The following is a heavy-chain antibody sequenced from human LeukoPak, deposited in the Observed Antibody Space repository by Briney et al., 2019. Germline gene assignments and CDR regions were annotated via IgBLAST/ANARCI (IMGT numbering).Heavy chain of an antibody. D-gene: IGHD2-15*01. Sequence: ASVKVSXKASGYTFTGYYMHWVRQAPGQGLEWMGRINPNSGGTNYAQKFQGRVTMTRDTSISTAYMELSRLRSDDTAVYYCASISVVVAATYYFDYWGQGTLVTVSS. CDR2: INPNSGGT. V-gene: IGHV1-2*06. J-gene: IGHJ4*02. CDR1: GYTFTGYY. CDR3: ASISVVVAATYYFDY.